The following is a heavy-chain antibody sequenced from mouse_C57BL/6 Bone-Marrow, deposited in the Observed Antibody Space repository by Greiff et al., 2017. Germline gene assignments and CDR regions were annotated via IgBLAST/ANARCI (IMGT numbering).Heavy chain of an antibody. CDR2: IDPSDSYT. J-gene: IGHJ3*01. CDR1: GYTFTSYW. V-gene: IGHV1-69*01. Sequence: VQLQQPGAELVMPGASVKLSCKASGYTFTSYWMHWVKQRPGQGLEWIGEIDPSDSYTNYNQKFKGKSTLTVDKSSSTAYMQLSSLTSEDSAVYYCAREGMLSAWFAYWGQGTLGTVSA. CDR3: AREGMLSAWFAY. D-gene: IGHD3-2*02.